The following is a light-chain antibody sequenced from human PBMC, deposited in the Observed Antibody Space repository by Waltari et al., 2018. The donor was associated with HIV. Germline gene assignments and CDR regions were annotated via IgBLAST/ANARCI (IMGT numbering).Light chain of an antibody. Sequence: SYVLTQPPSVSVAPGQTARFTCGGNNIGSKSVHWYQQKPGQAPLLVRFDDSDRPSGSPERFPVSNSVNTATLTIIRVEAGDEADYYCQVWDSSSDVVFGGGTKLTVL. CDR1: NIGSKS. CDR3: QVWDSSSDVV. CDR2: DDS. V-gene: IGLV3-21*02. J-gene: IGLJ2*01.